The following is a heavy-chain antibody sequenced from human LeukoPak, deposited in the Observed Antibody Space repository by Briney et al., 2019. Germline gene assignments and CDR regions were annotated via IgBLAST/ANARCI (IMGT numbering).Heavy chain of an antibody. CDR2: INPNSGGT. CDR1: GYTFTGYY. Sequence: ASVKVSCKASGYTFTGYYMHWVRQAPGQGLEWMGWINPNSGGTNYAQKFQGRVTMTRDTSISTAYMELGRLRSDDTAVYYCARSYDSSGYFDAFDIWGQGTMVTVSS. CDR3: ARSYDSSGYFDAFDI. D-gene: IGHD3-22*01. V-gene: IGHV1-2*02. J-gene: IGHJ3*02.